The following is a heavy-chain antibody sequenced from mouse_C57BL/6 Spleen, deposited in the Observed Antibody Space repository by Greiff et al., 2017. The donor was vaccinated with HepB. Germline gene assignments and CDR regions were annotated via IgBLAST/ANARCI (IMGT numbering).Heavy chain of an antibody. V-gene: IGHV1-74*01. CDR3: AMGGYDESWFAY. Sequence: QVQLQQPGAELVKPGASVKVSCKASGYTFTSYWMHWVKQRPGQGLEWIGRIHPSDSDTNYNQKFKGKATLTVDKSSSTAYMQLSSLTSEDSAVYYCAMGGYDESWFAYWGQGTLVSVSA. D-gene: IGHD2-2*01. CDR1: GYTFTSYW. J-gene: IGHJ3*01. CDR2: IHPSDSDT.